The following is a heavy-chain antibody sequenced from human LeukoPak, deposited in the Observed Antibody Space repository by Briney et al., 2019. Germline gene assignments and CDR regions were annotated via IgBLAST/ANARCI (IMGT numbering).Heavy chain of an antibody. CDR1: GFPFSNYY. CDR3: ARVNTQGVPSP. J-gene: IGHJ5*02. D-gene: IGHD2-15*01. Sequence: PGGSLRLSCAASGFPFSNYYMNWIRQPPGKGLEWIASIYYSGTTHYNPSHQSRVTMSVDTSKNQFSLKLSSVTAADTAVYYCARVNTQGVPSPWGQGILVTVSS. V-gene: IGHV4-38-2*01. CDR2: IYYSGTT.